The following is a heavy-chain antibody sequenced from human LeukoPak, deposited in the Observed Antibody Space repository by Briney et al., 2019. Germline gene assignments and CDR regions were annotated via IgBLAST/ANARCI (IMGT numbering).Heavy chain of an antibody. CDR1: GGSFSGYY. CDR3: AKDRAVPKTDYYYGMDV. Sequence: PSETLSLTCAVYGGSFSGYYWSWIRQPPGKGLEWIGEINHSGSTNYNPSLKSRVTISVDTSKNQFSLKLSSVTAADTAVYYCAKDRAVPKTDYYYGMDVWGQGTTVTVSS. CDR2: INHSGST. V-gene: IGHV4-34*01. D-gene: IGHD1-14*01. J-gene: IGHJ6*02.